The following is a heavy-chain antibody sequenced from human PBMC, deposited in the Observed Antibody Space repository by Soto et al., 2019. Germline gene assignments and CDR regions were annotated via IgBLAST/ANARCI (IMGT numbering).Heavy chain of an antibody. V-gene: IGHV3-30*02. D-gene: IGHD6-13*01. CDR1: GFTFSNYG. CDR2: ISYDGKKK. Sequence: GGSLRLSCVASGFTFSNYGMHWVRQAPGKGLEWVAFISYDGKKKFYADSVKGRFTMSRDDSLYLQMDSLRVEDTAMYYCAKGHRNSGWYFGAFEIWGQGTMVTVSS. J-gene: IGHJ3*02. CDR3: AKGHRNSGWYFGAFEI.